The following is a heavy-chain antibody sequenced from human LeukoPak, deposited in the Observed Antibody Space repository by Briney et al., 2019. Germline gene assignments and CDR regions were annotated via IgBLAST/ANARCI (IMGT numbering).Heavy chain of an antibody. D-gene: IGHD1-1*01. CDR3: ARHHTTGTFGWFDP. CDR2: IYPADSDI. V-gene: IGHV5-51*01. J-gene: IGHJ5*02. Sequence: GESLKISCKGSGYSINNYWIGWVRQMPGKGLEWMGIIYPADSDIRYSPSFQGQVTISADKSISTAYLQWSSLKASDTAMYYCARHHTTGTFGWFDPWGQGTLVTVSS. CDR1: GYSINNYW.